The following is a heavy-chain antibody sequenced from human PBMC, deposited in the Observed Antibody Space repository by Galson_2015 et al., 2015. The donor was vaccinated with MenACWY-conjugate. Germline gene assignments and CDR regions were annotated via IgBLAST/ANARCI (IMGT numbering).Heavy chain of an antibody. D-gene: IGHD2/OR15-2a*01. V-gene: IGHV3-7*01. CDR3: TRDRKGLIASVPSNWFDP. Sequence: SLRLSCATSGFPFYSYWMTWVRLAPGKGLEWVANIKSDGSEQYYLDSVRGRFTISRDNAKNTLILQMNSLRVEDTAVYYCTRDRKGLIASVPSNWFDPWGQGTLVTVSS. J-gene: IGHJ5*02. CDR1: GFPFYSYW. CDR2: IKSDGSEQ.